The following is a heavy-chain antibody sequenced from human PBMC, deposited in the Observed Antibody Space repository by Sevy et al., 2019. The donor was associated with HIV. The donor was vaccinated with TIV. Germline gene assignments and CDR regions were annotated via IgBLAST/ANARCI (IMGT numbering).Heavy chain of an antibody. CDR2: FDPEDGET. CDR3: ATDPGCSSTSCYEFDY. D-gene: IGHD2-2*01. Sequence: ASVKVSCKVSGYTLTELSMHWVLQAPGKGLEWMGGFDPEDGETIYAQQFQGRVTMTEDTSTDTAYMELSSLRSEDTAVYYCATDPGCSSTSCYEFDYWGQGTLVTVSS. J-gene: IGHJ4*02. CDR1: GYTLTELS. V-gene: IGHV1-24*01.